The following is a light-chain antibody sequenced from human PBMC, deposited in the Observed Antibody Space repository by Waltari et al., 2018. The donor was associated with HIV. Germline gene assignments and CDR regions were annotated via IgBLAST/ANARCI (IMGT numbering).Light chain of an antibody. Sequence: QSALAQPASVSGSPGQSITISCTGTSSDVGSYNYVSWYQHHPGKAPKLMIYEVTSRPSGVSNRFSGSKSGNTASRTISGLQAEDEADYYCSSFTASGTQVFGGGTKLTVL. V-gene: IGLV2-14*01. J-gene: IGLJ3*02. CDR1: SSDVGSYNY. CDR3: SSFTASGTQV. CDR2: EVT.